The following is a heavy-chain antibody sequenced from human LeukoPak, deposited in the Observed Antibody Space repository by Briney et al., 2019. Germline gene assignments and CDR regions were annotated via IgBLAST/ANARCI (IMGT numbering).Heavy chain of an antibody. CDR2: ISAYNGNT. D-gene: IGHD3-16*02. V-gene: IGHV1-18*01. Sequence: ASVKVSCTASGYTFTSYGISWVRQAPGQGLEWMGWISAYNGNTNYAQKLQGRVTLTTDTSTSTAYMELRSLRSDDTAVYYCARTYYDYVWGSYRPYYFDYWGQGTLVTVSS. CDR1: GYTFTSYG. CDR3: ARTYYDYVWGSYRPYYFDY. J-gene: IGHJ4*02.